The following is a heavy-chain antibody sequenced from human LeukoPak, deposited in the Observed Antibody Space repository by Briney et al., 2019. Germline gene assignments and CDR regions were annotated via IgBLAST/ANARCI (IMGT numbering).Heavy chain of an antibody. CDR3: AKDLIAAAGTYYYYYYMDV. Sequence: PGGYLRRSCAASGFTFSSYTMQSVRQAPGKGLEGVAFIRYDGSNKYYADTVKGRFIISRDNSKNTLYLQMNSLRAEDTAVYYCAKDLIAAAGTYYYYYYMDVWGKGTTVTVSS. CDR1: GFTFSSYT. J-gene: IGHJ6*03. V-gene: IGHV3-30*02. CDR2: IRYDGSNK. D-gene: IGHD6-13*01.